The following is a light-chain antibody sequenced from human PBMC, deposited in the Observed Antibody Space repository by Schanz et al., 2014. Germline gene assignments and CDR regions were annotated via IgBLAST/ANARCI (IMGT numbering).Light chain of an antibody. CDR2: GAS. V-gene: IGKV3-15*01. CDR3: QQYSAFPWT. J-gene: IGKJ2*01. CDR1: QSISSY. Sequence: EIVMTQSPATLSVSPGERATLSCRASQSISSYLAWYQQKPGQAPRLLIYGASNRATGIPTRFSGSGSGTEFTLTISGLQSEDFAIYYCQQYSAFPWTFGRGTELQI.